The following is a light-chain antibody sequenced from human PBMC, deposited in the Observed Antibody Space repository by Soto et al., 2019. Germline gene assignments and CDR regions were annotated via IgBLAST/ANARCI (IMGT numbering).Light chain of an antibody. CDR3: RQENTFFEYT. CDR2: DAS. J-gene: IGKJ2*01. Sequence: DIQMTQSPSTLSASVGDRVTITCRACQSISSWLAWYQQKPGKAPKLLIYDASSLESGVPSRFSGSGSGTEFTLTITSLQPDDYATYYGRQENTFFEYTFGQGTKVEVK. CDR1: QSISSW. V-gene: IGKV1-5*01.